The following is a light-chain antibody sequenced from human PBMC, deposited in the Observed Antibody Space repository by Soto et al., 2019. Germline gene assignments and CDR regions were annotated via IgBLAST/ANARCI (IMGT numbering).Light chain of an antibody. CDR2: EVS. CDR3: TSYVSSNTLVV. J-gene: IGLJ2*01. V-gene: IGLV2-14*01. CDR1: SSGVGGYNY. Sequence: QSALTQPASVSGSPGQSITISCTGNSSGVGGYNYVSWYQRYPGKVPKVIIYEVSNRPSGVSNRFSGSKSGNTASLTISGLQAEDEADYYCTSYVSSNTLVVFGGGTKLTVL.